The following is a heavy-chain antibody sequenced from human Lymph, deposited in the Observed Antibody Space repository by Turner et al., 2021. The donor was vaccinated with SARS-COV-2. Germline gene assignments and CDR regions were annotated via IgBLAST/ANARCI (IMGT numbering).Heavy chain of an antibody. CDR1: GLTFDDYA. V-gene: IGHV3-43*02. CDR3: AKEGLSGRRLQFVPYFAY. D-gene: IGHD5-12*01. J-gene: IGHJ4*02. CDR2: ISGDGGST. Sequence: EVQLVESGGGVVQPGGSLRLSCSASGLTFDDYAMHWVRQAPGKGLEWVSLISGDGGSTYYADSVKGRFTISRDDSKNSLYLQINSLRTEDTALYYCAKEGLSGRRLQFVPYFAYWGQGTLVSVSS.